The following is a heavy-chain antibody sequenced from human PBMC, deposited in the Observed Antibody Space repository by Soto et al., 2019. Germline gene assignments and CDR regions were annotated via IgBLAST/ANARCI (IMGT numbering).Heavy chain of an antibody. CDR3: AKDPASNGWSRDY. V-gene: IGHV3-23*01. Sequence: EVQLLESGGGLVQPGGSLRLSCAASGFTFSSYAMSWVRQAPGKGLEWVSTISGSGGSTYYADSVKGRFTISRDNSMNTLYLQMNSLRAEDPAVYYCAKDPASNGWSRDYWGQGALVTVSS. CDR1: GFTFSSYA. CDR2: ISGSGGST. D-gene: IGHD6-19*01. J-gene: IGHJ4*02.